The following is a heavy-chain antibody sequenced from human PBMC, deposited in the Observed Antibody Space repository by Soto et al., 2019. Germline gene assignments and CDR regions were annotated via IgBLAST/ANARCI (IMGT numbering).Heavy chain of an antibody. Sequence: GGSLRLSCAASGFTFSSYSMNWVRQAPGKGLEWVSSISSSSSYIYYADSVKGRFTISRDNAKNSLYLQMNSLRAEDTAVYYCARDTIYCTNGVCVDGRAYFDYWGQGTLVTVSS. CDR3: ARDTIYCTNGVCVDGRAYFDY. J-gene: IGHJ4*02. V-gene: IGHV3-21*01. D-gene: IGHD2-8*01. CDR2: ISSSSSYI. CDR1: GFTFSSYS.